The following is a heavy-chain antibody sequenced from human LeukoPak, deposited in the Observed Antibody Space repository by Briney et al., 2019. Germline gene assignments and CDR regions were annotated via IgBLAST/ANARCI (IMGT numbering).Heavy chain of an antibody. J-gene: IGHJ4*02. CDR1: GFTFSSYA. Sequence: GGSLRLSCAASGFTFSSYAMSWVRQAPGRGLEWVSAISGSGGSTYYADSVKGRFTISRDNSKNTLYLRMNSLRAEDTAIYYCAKDRYSDSSGYFAGDYWGQGTLVTVSS. V-gene: IGHV3-23*01. D-gene: IGHD3-22*01. CDR3: AKDRYSDSSGYFAGDY. CDR2: ISGSGGST.